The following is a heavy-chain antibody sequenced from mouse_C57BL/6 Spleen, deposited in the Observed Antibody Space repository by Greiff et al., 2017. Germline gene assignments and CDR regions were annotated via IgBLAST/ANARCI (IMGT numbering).Heavy chain of an antibody. CDR3: TREGAYYSNYSAY. D-gene: IGHD2-5*01. V-gene: IGHV1-15*01. CDR2: IDPETGGT. J-gene: IGHJ3*01. Sequence: QVQLKESGAELVRPGASVTLSCKASGYTFTDYEMHWVKQTPVHGLEWIGAIDPETGGTAYNQKFKGKAILTADKSSSTAYMELRSLTSEDSAVYYCTREGAYYSNYSAYWGQGTLVTVSA. CDR1: GYTFTDYE.